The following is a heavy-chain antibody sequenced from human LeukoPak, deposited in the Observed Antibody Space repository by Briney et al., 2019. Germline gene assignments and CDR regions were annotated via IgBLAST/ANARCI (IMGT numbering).Heavy chain of an antibody. D-gene: IGHD3-22*01. J-gene: IGHJ5*02. V-gene: IGHV1-69*05. CDR1: AGTFSSYA. CDR2: IIPIFGTA. CDR3: ARAPYYYDSSGYYYWFDP. Sequence: GASVKVSCKASAGTFSSYAISWVRQAPGQGLEWMGRIIPIFGTANYAQKFQGRVTITTDESTSTAYMELSSLRSEDTAVYYCARAPYYYDSSGYYYWFDPWGQGTLVTVSS.